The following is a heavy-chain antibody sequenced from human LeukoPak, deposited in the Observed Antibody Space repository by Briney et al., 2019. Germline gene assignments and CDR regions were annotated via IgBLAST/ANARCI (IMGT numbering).Heavy chain of an antibody. V-gene: IGHV3-23*01. CDR3: ARKVYHRFDY. J-gene: IGHJ4*02. CDR2: ISTSGDST. D-gene: IGHD2-2*01. CDR1: GFTFSSYA. Sequence: GGSLRLSCAASGFTFSSYAMTWVRQAPGKGLEWVSAISTSGDSTYYADSVRGRFTISRDNSKNTLYLQMTSLRAEDTAVYYCARKVYHRFDYWGQGTLVTVSS.